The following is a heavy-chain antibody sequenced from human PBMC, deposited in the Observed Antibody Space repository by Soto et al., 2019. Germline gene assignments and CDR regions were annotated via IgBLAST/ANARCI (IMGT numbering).Heavy chain of an antibody. D-gene: IGHD3-22*01. CDR3: AILPRDYEGY. CDR1: GFNFNIYS. CDR2: VNSVGTSA. J-gene: IGHJ4*02. Sequence: EVQLVESGGGLVQPGGSLRLYCAASGFNFNIYSMHWVRQAPGKGLVWVSRVNSVGTSARYADSVKGRFTISRDSAKNTFYLQMNNLRAEDTAVYFCAILPRDYEGYWGQGTLVIVSS. V-gene: IGHV3-74*01.